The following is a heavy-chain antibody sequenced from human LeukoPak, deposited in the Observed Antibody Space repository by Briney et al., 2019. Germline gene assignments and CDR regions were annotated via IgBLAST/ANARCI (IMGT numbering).Heavy chain of an antibody. J-gene: IGHJ4*02. CDR2: ISGSGGST. CDR3: AKDPGYYYDSSGNYFDY. D-gene: IGHD3-22*01. CDR1: GFTFSSYA. Sequence: PGGSLRLSCAASGFTFSSYAMSWVRQAPGKGLEWVSAISGSGGSTYYADSMKGRFTISRDNSKNTLYLQMNSLRAEDTAVYYCAKDPGYYYDSSGNYFDYWGQGTLVTVSS. V-gene: IGHV3-23*01.